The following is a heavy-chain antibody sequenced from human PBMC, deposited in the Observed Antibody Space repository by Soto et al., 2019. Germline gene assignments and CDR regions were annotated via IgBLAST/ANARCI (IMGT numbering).Heavy chain of an antibody. CDR2: IYYSGST. V-gene: IGHV4-61*01. D-gene: IGHD5-18*01. J-gene: IGHJ4*02. CDR3: ARTVGYSYLYYFDY. Sequence: PSETLSLTCTVSGGSVSSGSYYWSWIRQPPGKGLEWIGYIYYSGSTNYNPSLKSRVTISVDTSKNQFSLKLISVTAADTAVYYCARTVGYSYLYYFDYWGQGTLVTVSS. CDR1: GGSVSSGSYY.